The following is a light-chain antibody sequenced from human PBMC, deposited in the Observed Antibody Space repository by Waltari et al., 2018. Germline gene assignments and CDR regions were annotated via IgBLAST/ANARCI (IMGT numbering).Light chain of an antibody. CDR2: KVS. CDR1: QSLVYTDGNTY. V-gene: IGKV2-30*01. Sequence: DVVMTQSPLSLPVTLGQPASISCRSGQSLVYTDGNTYLSWFQQRPGQSPRRLIYKVSNRDSGVPDRFSGSGSGTDFTLKISGVEAEDIGIYYCMQGIHWPFTFSPGTKVDIK. CDR3: MQGIHWPFT. J-gene: IGKJ3*01.